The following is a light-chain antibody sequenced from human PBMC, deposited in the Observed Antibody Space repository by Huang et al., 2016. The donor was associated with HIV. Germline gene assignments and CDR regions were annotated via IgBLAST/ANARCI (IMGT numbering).Light chain of an antibody. CDR2: GAS. CDR3: QQYGSSLYT. J-gene: IGKJ2*01. CDR1: QSINTY. Sequence: EVVLTQSPGTLSLSPGERATLSCRASQSINTYLAWFQQKPGQPPRLLVCGASTRATGIPERFSGGGSGTDFTLTINGLEPEDFALYSCQQYGSSLYTFGQGTNLEIK. V-gene: IGKV3-20*01.